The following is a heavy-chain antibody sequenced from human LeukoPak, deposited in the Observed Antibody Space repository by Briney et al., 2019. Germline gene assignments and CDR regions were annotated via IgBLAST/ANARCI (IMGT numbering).Heavy chain of an antibody. Sequence: GGSLRLSCAASGFTFSSYGMHWVRQAPGKGLEWVAVISYDGSNKYYADSVKGRFTISRNTYKNTLYLQMNSMTAENTADYYVARNFPICGSGSYYNFGYYYYMDVRGKGTTVTISS. CDR3: ARNFPICGSGSYYNFGYYYYMDV. V-gene: IGHV3-30*03. CDR2: ISYDGSNK. D-gene: IGHD3-10*01. CDR1: GFTFSSYG. J-gene: IGHJ6*03.